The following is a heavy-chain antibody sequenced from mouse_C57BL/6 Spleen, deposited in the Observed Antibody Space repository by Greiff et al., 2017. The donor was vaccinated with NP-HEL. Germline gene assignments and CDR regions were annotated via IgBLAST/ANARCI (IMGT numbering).Heavy chain of an antibody. CDR2: INYDGSST. J-gene: IGHJ1*03. CDR3: ERDPYDYGSRDWYCDV. CDR1: GFTFSDYY. D-gene: IGHD1-1*01. V-gene: IGHV5-16*01. Sequence: EVMLVESEGGLVQPGSSMKLSCTASGFTFSDYYMAWVRQVPEKGLEWVANINYDGSSTYYLDSLKSRFLISRDNAKNILYLQMSSLKSEDTATYYCERDPYDYGSRDWYCDVWGTGTTVTVSS.